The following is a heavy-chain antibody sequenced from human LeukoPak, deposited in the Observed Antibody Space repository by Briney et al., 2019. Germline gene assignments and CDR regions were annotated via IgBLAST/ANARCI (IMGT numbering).Heavy chain of an antibody. J-gene: IGHJ4*01. D-gene: IGHD3-16*01. CDR3: ARHAGGTWGPDY. CDR2: IDPGDSYT. Sequence: GESLIIFCKGSGYTFSADFMARVRQMPGKGLEWMGRIDPGDSYTKYNPSFQGHVTISTDKSLRTAYLQWSTLKASETAMYYYARHAGGTWGPDYWGQGTLVTVSS. CDR1: GYTFSADF. V-gene: IGHV5-10-1*01.